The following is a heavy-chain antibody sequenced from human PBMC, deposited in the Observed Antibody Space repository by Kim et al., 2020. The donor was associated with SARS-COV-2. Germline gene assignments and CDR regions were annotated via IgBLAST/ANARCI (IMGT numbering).Heavy chain of an antibody. Sequence: SETLSLTCTVSGASITSANYFWGWIRQQPGKGLEWIGYMYYSGTPYYNPSLKSRVTISRDTSTNTFSLRLTSVTAADTAVYYCAREVDAAGDSDAFDTW. CDR2: MYYSGTP. CDR3: AREVDAAGDSDAFDT. CDR1: GASITSANYF. J-gene: IGHJ3*02. V-gene: IGHV4-31*03. D-gene: IGHD2-21*02.